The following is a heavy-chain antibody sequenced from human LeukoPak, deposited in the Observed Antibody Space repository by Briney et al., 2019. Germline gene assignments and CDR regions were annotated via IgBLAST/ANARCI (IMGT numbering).Heavy chain of an antibody. J-gene: IGHJ4*02. V-gene: IGHV1-2*04. Sequence: ASVKVSCKASGYTFIGYYMHWVRPAPGQGLEWMGWINPNSGGTNYAQKFQGWVTMTRDTSISTAYMELSRLRSDDTAVYYCARDRGYSYGWSGFDYWGQGALVTVSS. D-gene: IGHD5-18*01. CDR3: ARDRGYSYGWSGFDY. CDR2: INPNSGGT. CDR1: GYTFIGYY.